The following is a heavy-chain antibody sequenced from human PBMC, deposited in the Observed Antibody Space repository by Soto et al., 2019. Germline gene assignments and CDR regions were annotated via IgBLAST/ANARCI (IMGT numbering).Heavy chain of an antibody. V-gene: IGHV3-15*01. CDR2: ITSKTDGGTT. J-gene: IGHJ4*02. Sequence: EVQLVESGGGLVKPGGSLRLSCAASGFTFSNAWMSWVRQAPVKGLEWVGRITSKTDGGTTDYAAPVKGRFTISRDDSKNTLYLQMNSLKTEDTAVYYCTTGPQLGYCSSTSCSLFDYWGQGTLVTVSS. CDR3: TTGPQLGYCSSTSCSLFDY. D-gene: IGHD2-2*01. CDR1: GFTFSNAW.